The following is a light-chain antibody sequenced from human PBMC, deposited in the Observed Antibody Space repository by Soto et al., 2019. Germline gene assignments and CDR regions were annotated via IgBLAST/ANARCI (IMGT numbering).Light chain of an antibody. V-gene: IGLV2-14*01. CDR3: NSYTRSSTPYV. CDR1: SSDVGGYNY. J-gene: IGLJ1*01. CDR2: DVS. Sequence: QSVLTQPASVSGSPGQSITISCTGTSSDVGGYNYVSWYQQHPDKAPKLMIYDVSNRPSGVSNRFSGSKSGNTASLTISGLQAEDEADYYCNSYTRSSTPYVFGTGTKLTVL.